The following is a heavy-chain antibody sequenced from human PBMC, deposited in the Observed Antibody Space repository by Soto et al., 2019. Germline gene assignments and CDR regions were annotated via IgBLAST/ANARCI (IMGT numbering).Heavy chain of an antibody. V-gene: IGHV3-21*01. CDR1: GFTFRTYT. Sequence: GGSLRLSCISSGFTFRTYTMNWVRQAPGKGLEWVSGIRGFSPYTFYAESVKGRFTISRDNAKNSLCLQMDSLRAEDTAVYYCARDRGYDAHDYYYIAMDVWGQGTTVTVSS. CDR3: ARDRGYDAHDYYYIAMDV. D-gene: IGHD3-10*01. J-gene: IGHJ6*02. CDR2: IRGFSPYT.